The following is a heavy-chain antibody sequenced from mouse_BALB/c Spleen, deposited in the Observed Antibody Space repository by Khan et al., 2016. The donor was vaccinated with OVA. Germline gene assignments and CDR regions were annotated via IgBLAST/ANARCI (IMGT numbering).Heavy chain of an antibody. CDR3: AGRGAARATWNYFDY. Sequence: VQLQQSGAELVRPGTSVKMSCKAAGYTFTNYWIGWVKQRPGHGLEWVGDIYPGGGYTNYNEKFKGKATLTVDTSSSTAYLQLSSLTSEDSAFYYSAGRGAARATWNYFDYWGQGTTLTVSS. J-gene: IGHJ2*01. CDR1: GYTFTNYW. D-gene: IGHD3-1*01. V-gene: IGHV1-63*02. CDR2: IYPGGGYT.